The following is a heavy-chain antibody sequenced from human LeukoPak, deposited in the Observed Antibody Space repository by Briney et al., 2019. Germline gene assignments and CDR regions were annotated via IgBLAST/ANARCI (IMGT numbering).Heavy chain of an antibody. J-gene: IGHJ4*02. D-gene: IGHD3-22*01. CDR2: IYVNGGT. CDR1: GGSISNHY. Sequence: SETLSLTCTVSGGSISNHYWSWIRQPPGKGLEGMGYIYVNGGTNYSPSLTSRVTISLDTCRNQFSLNLISVTAADTAVYCCARGLNDNSGYPNFDFWGQGALVTVSS. CDR3: ARGLNDNSGYPNFDF. V-gene: IGHV4-59*11.